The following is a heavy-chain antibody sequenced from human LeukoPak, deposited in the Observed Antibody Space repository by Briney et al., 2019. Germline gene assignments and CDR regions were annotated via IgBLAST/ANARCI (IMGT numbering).Heavy chain of an antibody. Sequence: GGSLRLSCADSGFTFSDYAMHWVRQAPGKGLEWVAVISKDGSDKYYPGSVRGRFTISRDNSKNTIYLQMDSLRAEDTAIYYCARDYWWNYDYWGQGTLVTVSS. D-gene: IGHD1-7*01. V-gene: IGHV3-30-3*01. CDR1: GFTFSDYA. CDR3: ARDYWWNYDY. CDR2: ISKDGSDK. J-gene: IGHJ4*02.